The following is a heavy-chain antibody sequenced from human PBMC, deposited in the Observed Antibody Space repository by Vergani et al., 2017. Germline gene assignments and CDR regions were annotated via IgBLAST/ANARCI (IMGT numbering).Heavy chain of an antibody. Sequence: QVQVVQSGAEVKKSGASVKVSCKTSGYTFSNYYMHWVRQAPGQGLEWMGIINPSGGHTNYAQKFQGRVTKTRDTSTSTVDMELSSLRSEDTATYYCARGGYGILTGYRYWGQGTLVTVSS. CDR3: ARGGYGILTGYRY. J-gene: IGHJ4*02. CDR1: GYTFSNYY. D-gene: IGHD3-9*01. V-gene: IGHV1-46*03. CDR2: INPSGGHT.